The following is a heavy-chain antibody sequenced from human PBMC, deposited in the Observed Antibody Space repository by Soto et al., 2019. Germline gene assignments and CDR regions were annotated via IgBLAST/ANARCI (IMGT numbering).Heavy chain of an antibody. V-gene: IGHV4-39*02. Sequence: QESSPGLVKPSETLSLTCSVSGGSIAYNSYYWGWIRQPPGKRLEWVGGIFYTGTTYYSPSLKDRVSISVDTSKNSFSLNLASVTAADTAVYFCARLVVVAPVANVWGQGALVTVSS. D-gene: IGHD2-21*01. CDR1: GGSIAYNSYY. J-gene: IGHJ4*02. CDR3: ARLVVVAPVANV. CDR2: IFYTGTT.